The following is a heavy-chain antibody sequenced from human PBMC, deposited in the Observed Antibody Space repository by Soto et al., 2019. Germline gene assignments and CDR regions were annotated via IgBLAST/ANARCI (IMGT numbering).Heavy chain of an antibody. D-gene: IGHD1-26*01. V-gene: IGHV5-51*01. CDR1: GYHFPNLL. CDR2: IDPFDSDT. Sequence: XGSLKIPLHGSGYHFPNLLNGRVRQVPRKGVDWMGMIDPFDSDTIDDPSFQGQVTISAEQSINNAYLQWSALKASETAIYFGANVSSSPTGELSCYCITLDVWGPGTRVTVSS. J-gene: IGHJ6*02. CDR3: ANVSSSPTGELSCYCITLDV.